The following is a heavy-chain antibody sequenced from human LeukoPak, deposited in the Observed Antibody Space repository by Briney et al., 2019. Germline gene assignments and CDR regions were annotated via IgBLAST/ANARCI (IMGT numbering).Heavy chain of an antibody. CDR1: GFTFSSYA. D-gene: IGHD2-15*01. Sequence: GGSLRLSCAASGFTFSSYAMSWVRQAPGKGLEWVSAISATGGTTYYADSVKGRFTISRDNSKNTLYLQMNSLRAEDTAIYYCAKNGDRGAYCSGGSCYPYYYYYIDVWGKGTTVTISS. CDR3: AKNGDRGAYCSGGSCYPYYYYYIDV. V-gene: IGHV3-23*01. J-gene: IGHJ6*03. CDR2: ISATGGTT.